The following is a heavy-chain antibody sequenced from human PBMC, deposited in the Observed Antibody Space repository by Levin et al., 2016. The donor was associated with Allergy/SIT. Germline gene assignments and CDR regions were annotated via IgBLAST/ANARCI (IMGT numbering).Heavy chain of an antibody. V-gene: IGHV4-34*01. D-gene: IGHD5-12*01. Sequence: SETLSLTCAVYGGSFSGYYWSWIRQPPGKGLEWIGEINHSGSTNYNPSLKSRVTISVDTSKNQFSLKLSSVTAADTAVYYCARKKWPSWNLYYYYGMDVWGQGTTVTVSS. CDR2: INHSGST. CDR1: GGSFSGYY. CDR3: ARKKWPSWNLYYYYGMDV. J-gene: IGHJ6*02.